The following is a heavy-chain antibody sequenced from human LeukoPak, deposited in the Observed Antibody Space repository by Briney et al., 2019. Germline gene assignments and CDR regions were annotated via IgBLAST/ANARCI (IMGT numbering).Heavy chain of an antibody. Sequence: PGGSLRLSCAASGFTFSSYWMHWVRQAPGKGLVWVSRINNDGSATAYADSVKGRITISRDNSKNTLYLQMNSLRAEDTAVYYCARDGDYGDYYFDYWGQGTLVTVSS. CDR1: GFTFSSYW. CDR2: INNDGSAT. V-gene: IGHV3-74*01. J-gene: IGHJ4*02. D-gene: IGHD4-17*01. CDR3: ARDGDYGDYYFDY.